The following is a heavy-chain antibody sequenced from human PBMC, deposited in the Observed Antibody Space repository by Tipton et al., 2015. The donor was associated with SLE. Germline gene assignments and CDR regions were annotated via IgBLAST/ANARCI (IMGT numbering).Heavy chain of an antibody. CDR1: GFTFSTSA. CDR2: IWYDGSNK. Sequence: SGFTFSTSAMHWVRQAPGKGLEWVAVIWYDGSNKFYADSVKGRFTISRDNSKNTVSLQMNSLRVEDTAVYFCARGPFQRWPPGAYRGQGTLVTVSS. V-gene: IGHV3-33*01. D-gene: IGHD6-19*01. J-gene: IGHJ4*02. CDR3: ARGPFQRWPPGAY.